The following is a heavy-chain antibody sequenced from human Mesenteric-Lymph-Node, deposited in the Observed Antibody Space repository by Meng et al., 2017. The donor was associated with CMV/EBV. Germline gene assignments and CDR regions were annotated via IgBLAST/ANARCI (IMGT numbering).Heavy chain of an antibody. J-gene: IGHJ4*02. Sequence: GESLKISCAASGFTFSSYGMHWVRQAPGKGLEWVAFIRYDGSNKYYADSVKGRFTISRDNSKNTVYLEMNSLRGEDTAVFHCAKPSDAGYCTSTSCYPDYWGQGTLVTVSS. CDR2: IRYDGSNK. D-gene: IGHD2-2*01. V-gene: IGHV3-30*02. CDR1: GFTFSSYG. CDR3: AKPSDAGYCTSTSCYPDY.